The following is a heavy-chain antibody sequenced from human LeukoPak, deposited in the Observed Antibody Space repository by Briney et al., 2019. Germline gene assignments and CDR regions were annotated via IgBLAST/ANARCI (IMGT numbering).Heavy chain of an antibody. V-gene: IGHV3-48*02. CDR3: ARVAAGYSVNYFDY. J-gene: IGHJ4*02. CDR1: EFAFSTYN. CDR2: ISTGSSTT. Sequence: GGSLRLSCAASEFAFSTYNMNWVRQAPGKGLEWVSYISTGSSTTYYADSVKGRYTISRDNVENSLYLQMNSLRDEDTAVYYCARVAAGYSVNYFDYWGQGTLVTVSS. D-gene: IGHD4-23*01.